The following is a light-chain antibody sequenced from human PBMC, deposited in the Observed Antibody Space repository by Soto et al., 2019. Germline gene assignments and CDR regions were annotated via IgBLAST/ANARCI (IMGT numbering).Light chain of an antibody. J-gene: IGLJ2*01. CDR2: EVN. CDR3: CSYAGSTTVV. Sequence: QSALTQPASVSGSPGQSITISCTGSSSDVGSYNVVSWYQQHPGKAPKVMIYEVNKRPSGVSNRFSGSKSGNTASLTISGLQPEVEGDYYCCSYAGSTTVVFGGGTKLTVL. V-gene: IGLV2-23*02. CDR1: SSDVGSYNV.